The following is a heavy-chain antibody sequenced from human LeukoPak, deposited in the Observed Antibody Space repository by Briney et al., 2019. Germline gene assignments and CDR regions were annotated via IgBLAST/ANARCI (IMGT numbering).Heavy chain of an antibody. V-gene: IGHV1-69*05. CDR1: GGTFSSYA. J-gene: IGHJ4*02. Sequence: GSSVKVSCKASGGTFSSYAISWVRQAPGQGLEWMGGIIPIFGTANYAQKFQGRVTITTDESTSTAYMELSSLRSEDTAVYYCLCFGLGAHGAGIYWGQGTLVTVSS. D-gene: IGHD3-16*01. CDR2: IIPIFGTA. CDR3: LCFGLGAHGAGIY.